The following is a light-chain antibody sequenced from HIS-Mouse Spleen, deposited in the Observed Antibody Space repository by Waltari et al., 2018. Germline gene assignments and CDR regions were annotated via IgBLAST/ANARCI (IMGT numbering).Light chain of an antibody. J-gene: IGLJ1*01. CDR2: DVS. V-gene: IGLV2-11*01. CDR1: SSDVGGYNY. Sequence: QSALTQPRSVSGSPGQSVTIPCTGTSSDVGGYNYVSRYQQHPGKAPKLMIYDVSKRPSGVPDRFSGSKSGNTASLTISRLQAEDEADYYCCSYAGSYTGVFGTGTKVTVL. CDR3: CSYAGSYTGV.